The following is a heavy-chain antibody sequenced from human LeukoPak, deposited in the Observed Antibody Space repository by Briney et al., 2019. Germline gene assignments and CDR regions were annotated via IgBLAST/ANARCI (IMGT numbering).Heavy chain of an antibody. D-gene: IGHD4-17*01. CDR1: GFTFSSYA. Sequence: GGSLRLSCAASGFTFSSYAMHWVRQAPGKGLEWVAVISHDGSNKYYADSVKGRFTISRDNSKNTLYLHMNSLRAEDTAVYYCARGFTHDYGDYFDYWGQGTLVTVSS. J-gene: IGHJ4*02. V-gene: IGHV3-30*14. CDR3: ARGFTHDYGDYFDY. CDR2: ISHDGSNK.